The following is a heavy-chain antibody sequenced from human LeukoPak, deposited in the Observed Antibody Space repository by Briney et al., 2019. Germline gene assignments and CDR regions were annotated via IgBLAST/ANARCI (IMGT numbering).Heavy chain of an antibody. CDR1: GGTFSSYA. V-gene: IGHV1-69*05. D-gene: IGHD4-17*01. CDR3: ATRTTVTTSRAEYFQH. J-gene: IGHJ1*01. CDR2: IIPIFGTA. Sequence: SVKVSCKASGGTFSSYAISWVRQAPGQGLEWMGRIIPIFGTANYAQKFQGRVTITTDESTSTAYMELSSLRSEDTAVYYCATRTTVTTSRAEYFQHWGQGTLVTVSS.